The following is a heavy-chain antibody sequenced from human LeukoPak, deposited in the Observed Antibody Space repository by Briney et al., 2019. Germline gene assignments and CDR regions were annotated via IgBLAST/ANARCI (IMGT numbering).Heavy chain of an antibody. CDR3: ARHRGWLQFGFAY. V-gene: IGHV4-39*01. CDR2: IYYSGST. Sequence: PSETLSLTCTVSGGSISSSSYYWGWIRQPPGKGLEWIGSIYYSGSTYYNPSLKSRVTISVDTSKNQFSLKLSSVTAADTAVYYCARHRGWLQFGFAYWGQGTLVTVSS. J-gene: IGHJ4*02. CDR1: GGSISSSSYY. D-gene: IGHD5-24*01.